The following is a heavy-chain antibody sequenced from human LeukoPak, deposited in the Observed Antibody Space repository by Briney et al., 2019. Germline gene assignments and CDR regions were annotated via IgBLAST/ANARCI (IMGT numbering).Heavy chain of an antibody. J-gene: IGHJ5*02. Sequence: GGSLRLSCVASGFIFNNFWMSWVRQAPGKGLEWVGRIKSKTDGGTTDYAAPVKGRFTISRDDSKNTLYLQMNSLKTEDTAVYYCTTGVVVPAAGSWFDPWGREPWSPSPQ. D-gene: IGHD2-2*01. CDR2: IKSKTDGGTT. CDR3: TTGVVVPAAGSWFDP. CDR1: GFIFNNFW. V-gene: IGHV3-15*01.